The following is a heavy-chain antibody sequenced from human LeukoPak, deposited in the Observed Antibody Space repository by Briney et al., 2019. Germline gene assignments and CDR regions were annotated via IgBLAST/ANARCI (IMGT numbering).Heavy chain of an antibody. J-gene: IGHJ4*02. V-gene: IGHV4-34*01. Sequence: TSETLSLTCAVYGGSFSGYYWSWIRQPPGKGPEWIGEINHSGSTNYNPSLKSRVTISVDTSKNQFSLKLSSVTAADTAVYYCARGPTIAARTFDYWGQGTLVTVSS. CDR3: ARGPTIAARTFDY. CDR2: INHSGST. D-gene: IGHD6-6*01. CDR1: GGSFSGYY.